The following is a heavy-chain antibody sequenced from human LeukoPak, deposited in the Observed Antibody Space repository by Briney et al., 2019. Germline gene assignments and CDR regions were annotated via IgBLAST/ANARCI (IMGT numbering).Heavy chain of an antibody. CDR1: GGSLYNYY. J-gene: IGHJ4*02. V-gene: IGHV4-59*01. CDR3: ARTTSPSRYADYQQIDY. D-gene: IGHD4-17*01. CDR2: IYYIGNT. Sequence: PSETLSLTCTVSGGSLYNYYWSSIRQPPGKGLEWIGYIYYIGNTDYNPSLKSRVTISVDTSKNQFSLKLSSLTAADTAVYYCARTTSPSRYADYQQIDYWGQGSLVTVSS.